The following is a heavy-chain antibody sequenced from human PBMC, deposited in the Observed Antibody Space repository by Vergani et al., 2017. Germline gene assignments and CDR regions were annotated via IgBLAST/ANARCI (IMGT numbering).Heavy chain of an antibody. J-gene: IGHJ4*02. Sequence: QVQLQQWGAGLFQPSETLSLTCAVYGGSFSGYYWSWIRQPPGKGLEWIGEIKHSGSTNYNPSLKNRVTISVDTSKNQFSLKLSSVTAADTAVYYCARGARRGGVDCWGQGTLVTVSS. CDR3: ARGARRGGVDC. D-gene: IGHD3-10*01. CDR2: IKHSGST. V-gene: IGHV4-34*01. CDR1: GGSFSGYY.